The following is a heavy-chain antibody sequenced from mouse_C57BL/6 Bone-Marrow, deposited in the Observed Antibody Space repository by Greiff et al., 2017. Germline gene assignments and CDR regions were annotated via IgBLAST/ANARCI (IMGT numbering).Heavy chain of an antibody. CDR3: ARALYGSPFAY. Sequence: EVQVVESGGGLVQSGRSLRLSCATSGFTFSDFYMEWVRQAPGKGLEWIAASRNKANDYTTEYSASVKGRFIVSRDTSQSILYLQMNALRAEDTAIYYCARALYGSPFAYRGQGTLVTVSA. V-gene: IGHV7-1*01. D-gene: IGHD1-1*01. J-gene: IGHJ3*01. CDR2: SRNKANDYTT. CDR1: GFTFSDFY.